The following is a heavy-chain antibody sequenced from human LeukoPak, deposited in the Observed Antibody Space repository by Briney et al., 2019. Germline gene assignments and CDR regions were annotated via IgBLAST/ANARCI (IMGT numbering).Heavy chain of an antibody. CDR3: TRDEDSYRWFGENGGNWFDP. Sequence: GGSLRLSCTASGFTFGDYAMSWVRQAPGKGLEWVGFIRSKAYGGTTEYAASVKGRFTISRDDSKSIAYLQMNSLKTEDTAVYYCTRDEDSYRWFGENGGNWFDPWGQGTLVTVSS. J-gene: IGHJ5*02. D-gene: IGHD3-10*01. V-gene: IGHV3-49*04. CDR1: GFTFGDYA. CDR2: IRSKAYGGTT.